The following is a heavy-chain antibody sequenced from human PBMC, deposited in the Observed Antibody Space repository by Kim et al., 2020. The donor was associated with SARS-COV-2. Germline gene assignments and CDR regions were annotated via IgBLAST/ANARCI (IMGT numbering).Heavy chain of an antibody. CDR2: T. CDR3: ARDCGGDCYSY. V-gene: IGHV3-7*01. Sequence: TSYVASVRGRFTVSRDNAKNSLFLQMTSLRAEDTAVYYCARDCGGDCYSYWGQGTLVTVSS. J-gene: IGHJ4*02. D-gene: IGHD2-21*01.